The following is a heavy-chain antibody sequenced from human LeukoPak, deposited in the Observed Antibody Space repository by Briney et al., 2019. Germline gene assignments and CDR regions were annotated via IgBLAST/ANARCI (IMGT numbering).Heavy chain of an antibody. J-gene: IGHJ3*02. V-gene: IGHV3-23*01. Sequence: GGSLRLSCAASGFTFSSYAMSWVRQAPGKGLEWVSAISGSGGSTYYADSVKGRFTISRDNSKNTLYLQMNNLRAEDTAVYYCAKRVAEESSSWYIDMWGQGTMVSVSS. CDR3: AKRVAEESSSWYIDM. CDR1: GFTFSSYA. D-gene: IGHD6-13*01. CDR2: ISGSGGST.